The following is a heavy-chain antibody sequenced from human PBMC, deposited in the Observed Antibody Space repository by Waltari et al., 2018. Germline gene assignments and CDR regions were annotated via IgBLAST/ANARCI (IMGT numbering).Heavy chain of an antibody. CDR2: IIPICGTA. D-gene: IGHD7-27*01. J-gene: IGHJ3*02. V-gene: IGHV1-69*05. CDR1: GGTFRSYA. Sequence: QVQLVQSGAEVKKTGSSVKVSCNASGGTFRSYAISWVRQAPGQGLEWMGGIIPICGTANYAQKFQGRVTITTDESTSTAYMELSSLRSEDTAVYYCARDSLGNAFDIWGQGTMVTVSS. CDR3: ARDSLGNAFDI.